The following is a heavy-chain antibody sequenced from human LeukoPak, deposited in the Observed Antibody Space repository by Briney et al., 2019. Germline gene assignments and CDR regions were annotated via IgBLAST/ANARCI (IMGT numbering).Heavy chain of an antibody. V-gene: IGHV3-53*01. D-gene: IGHD3-22*01. CDR3: ARLANPSGYWD. J-gene: IGHJ4*02. CDR1: GFNVITNY. Sequence: GRSLRLSCAVSGFNVITNYMNWVRQAPGKGLEWVSVVYSGGSTFYADSVKGRFTISRDNSKNTLYLQMNSLRAEDTAVYYCARLANPSGYWDWGQGTLVTVSS. CDR2: VYSGGST.